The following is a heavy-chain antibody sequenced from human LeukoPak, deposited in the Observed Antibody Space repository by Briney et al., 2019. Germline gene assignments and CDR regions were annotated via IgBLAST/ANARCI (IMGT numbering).Heavy chain of an antibody. J-gene: IGHJ4*02. CDR1: GFSFSTYW. Sequence: HSGGSLRLSCAASGFSFSTYWMSWVRQAPGKGLEWVANIKRDGSEINYMDSVKGRFIISRDNAMNTLYLQMDSLRVEDTAIYYCVSQTSDEGFGFWGQGTLVTVSS. CDR3: VSQTSDEGFGF. V-gene: IGHV3-7*05. D-gene: IGHD2-2*01. CDR2: IKRDGSEI.